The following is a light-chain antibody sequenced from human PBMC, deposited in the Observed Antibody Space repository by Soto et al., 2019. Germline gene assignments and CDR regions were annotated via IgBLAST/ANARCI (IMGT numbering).Light chain of an antibody. V-gene: IGKV1-12*01. J-gene: IGKJ2*01. CDR1: QGIGTW. CDR3: QQASTFPHS. Sequence: DIQMTQSPSSVSASVGDTVTISCRASQGIGTWLAWYQQKPGKAPKLLIAAASSLHSGVPSRFSGSGSGTDFTLTTSTLHPEDFAIYYCQQASTFPHSFAQGPKLKIK. CDR2: AAS.